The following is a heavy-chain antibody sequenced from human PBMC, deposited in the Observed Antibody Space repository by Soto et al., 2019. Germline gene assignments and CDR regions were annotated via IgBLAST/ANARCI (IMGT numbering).Heavy chain of an antibody. J-gene: IGHJ4*02. CDR2: INHNSGDT. Sequence: QVQLVQSGAEVKKPGASVKVSCKASGYTFTGYYMHWVRQAPVQGLEWMGWINHNSGDTNYAQKFQGRVTMTRETSISTAYMELSRLRSDDTAIYYCARLIEVATIVDYWGQGTLVTVSS. D-gene: IGHD5-12*01. CDR3: ARLIEVATIVDY. V-gene: IGHV1-2*02. CDR1: GYTFTGYY.